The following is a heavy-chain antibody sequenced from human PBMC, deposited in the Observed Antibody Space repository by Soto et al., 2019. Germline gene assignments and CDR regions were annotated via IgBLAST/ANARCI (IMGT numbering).Heavy chain of an antibody. CDR1: GYTFTSYA. CDR2: INAVNGNT. D-gene: IGHD3-10*01. Sequence: GASVKVSCKASGYTFTSYAMHWVRQAPGQRLEWMGWINAVNGNTKYSQKFQGRVTITRDTSASTAYMELSSLRSEDTAVYYCASTILSWFGGFPGGWFDPWGQGTLVTVSS. J-gene: IGHJ5*02. CDR3: ASTILSWFGGFPGGWFDP. V-gene: IGHV1-3*01.